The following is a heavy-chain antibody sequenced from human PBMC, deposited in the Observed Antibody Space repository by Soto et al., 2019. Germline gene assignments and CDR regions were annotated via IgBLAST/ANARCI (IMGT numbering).Heavy chain of an antibody. V-gene: IGHV3-30-3*01. CDR2: ISYDGSNK. CDR1: GFIFSNFA. Sequence: GGSLRLSCAASGFIFSNFAMYWVRRAPGKGLEWVAVISYDGSNKYYADSVKGRFTISRDNSKNTLYLQMNSLRAEDTAVYYCARVQLDYWGQGTLVTVSS. J-gene: IGHJ4*02. CDR3: ARVQLDY.